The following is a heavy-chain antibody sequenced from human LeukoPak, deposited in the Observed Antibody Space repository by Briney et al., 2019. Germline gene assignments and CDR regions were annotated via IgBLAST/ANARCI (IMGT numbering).Heavy chain of an antibody. V-gene: IGHV1-2*02. D-gene: IGHD3-22*01. Sequence: ASVKVSCKASGYTFTGYYMHWVRQAPGQGLEWMGWINPNSGGTNYAQKFQGRLTMTRDTSISTAYMELSSLTSDDTAVYYCARPLYYDISPPHFDYWGQGTLVTVSS. CDR1: GYTFTGYY. J-gene: IGHJ4*02. CDR3: ARPLYYDISPPHFDY. CDR2: INPNSGGT.